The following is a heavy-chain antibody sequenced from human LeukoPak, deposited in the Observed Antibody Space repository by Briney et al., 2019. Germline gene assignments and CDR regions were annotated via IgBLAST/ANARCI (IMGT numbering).Heavy chain of an antibody. CDR2: IYTSGGT. Sequence: PSQTLSLTCTVSGDSISSDNYYWTWIRQPAGKGLEWIGHIYTSGGTNDNPSLKSRVSISLDTSENQFSLKLRSVTAADTAVYYCARSTRESSGGWFDPWGQGILVTVSS. CDR1: GDSISSDNYY. J-gene: IGHJ5*02. D-gene: IGHD2-15*01. CDR3: ARSTRESSGGWFDP. V-gene: IGHV4-61*09.